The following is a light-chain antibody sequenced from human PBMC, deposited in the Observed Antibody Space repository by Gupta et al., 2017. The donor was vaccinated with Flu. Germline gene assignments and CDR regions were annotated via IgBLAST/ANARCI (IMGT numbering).Light chain of an antibody. CDR1: RSNIGSNI. CDR2: SNS. J-gene: IGLJ2*01. V-gene: IGLV1-44*01. CDR3: VAWDDSLSGPL. Sequence: QSVLTQPPSASGTPEQKVTISCSGSRSNIGSNIVNWYQQFPGAAPKLLIYSNSQRPSGVPDRFSGSKSGTSASLTISGLQSEDEADYYCVAWDDSLSGPLFGGGTRLTVL.